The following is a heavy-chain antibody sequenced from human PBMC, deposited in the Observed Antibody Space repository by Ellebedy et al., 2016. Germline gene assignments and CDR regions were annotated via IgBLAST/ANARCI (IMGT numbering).Heavy chain of an antibody. Sequence: ASVKVSXXASGYTFTGYYMHWVRQAPGQGLEWMGWINPNSGGTNYAQKFQGRVTMTRDTSTSTVYMELSSLRSEDTAVYYCARGSLGATTPNDYWGQGTLVTVSS. D-gene: IGHD1-26*01. V-gene: IGHV1-2*02. J-gene: IGHJ4*02. CDR2: INPNSGGT. CDR3: ARGSLGATTPNDY. CDR1: GYTFTGYY.